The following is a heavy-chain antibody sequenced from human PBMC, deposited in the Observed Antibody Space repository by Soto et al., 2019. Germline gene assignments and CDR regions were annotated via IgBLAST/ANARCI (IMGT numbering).Heavy chain of an antibody. CDR3: ANGSNWFDP. CDR2: IHYSGGT. CDR1: GGSISSNY. Sequence: QVQLQESGPGLVKPSETLSLTCTVSGGSISSNYWSWLRQSPGKGLEWIGYIHYSGGTNYNPSLKSRVTISKDTSKNQFSLNLSSVTAADTAMYDCANGSNWFDPWGQGTLVTVSS. V-gene: IGHV4-59*01. J-gene: IGHJ5*02.